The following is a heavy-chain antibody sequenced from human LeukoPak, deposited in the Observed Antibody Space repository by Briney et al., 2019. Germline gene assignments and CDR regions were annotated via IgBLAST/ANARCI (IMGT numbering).Heavy chain of an antibody. CDR3: AKGIVGIAVAGTDY. D-gene: IGHD6-19*01. Sequence: GGSLRLSCAASGFTFRSYAIHWVRQAPGKGLEWVAVISDDGSNNYYADSVKGRFTISRDNSKNTLYLQMNSLRAEDTAVYYCAKGIVGIAVAGTDYWGQGTLVTVSS. CDR1: GFTFRSYA. J-gene: IGHJ4*02. V-gene: IGHV3-30-3*01. CDR2: ISDDGSNN.